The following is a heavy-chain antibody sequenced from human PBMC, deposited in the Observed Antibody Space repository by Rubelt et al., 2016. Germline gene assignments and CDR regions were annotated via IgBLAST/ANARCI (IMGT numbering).Heavy chain of an antibody. CDR3: AHYEFWSGYYGN. V-gene: IGHV2-70*01. Sequence: QVTLRESGPALVKPTQTLTLTCTFSGFSLSTSGMCVSWIRQPPGKALEWLALIDWDDDKYYSTSLKTRPTISKDTAKNQVVLRMTNMDPVDTAIYYCAHYEFWSGYYGNWGQGTLVTVSS. CDR1: GFSLSTSGMC. D-gene: IGHD3-3*01. J-gene: IGHJ4*02. CDR2: IDWDDDK.